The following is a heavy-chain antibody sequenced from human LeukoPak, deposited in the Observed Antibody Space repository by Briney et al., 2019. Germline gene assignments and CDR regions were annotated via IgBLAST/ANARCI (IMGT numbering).Heavy chain of an antibody. CDR1: GFTFSSYS. J-gene: IGHJ4*02. Sequence: PGGSLRLSCAASGFTFSSYSMNWVRQAPGKGLEWVSSISSSSSYIYYADSVKGRFTISRDNAKNSLYLQMNSLRAEDTAVYSCARASYDSSGYYDSEFDYWGQGTLVTVSS. D-gene: IGHD3-22*01. CDR2: ISSSSSYI. CDR3: ARASYDSSGYYDSEFDY. V-gene: IGHV3-21*01.